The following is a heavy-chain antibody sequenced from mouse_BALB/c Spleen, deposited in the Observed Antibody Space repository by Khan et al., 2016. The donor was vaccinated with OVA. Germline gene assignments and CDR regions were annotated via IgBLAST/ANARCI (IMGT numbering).Heavy chain of an antibody. Sequence: EVQLQQSGPELGKPGASVKMSCKPSGYIFTNYVLHWVKQKPGQGLEWIGYINPYNDGTKYNENFKGKATLASDKSSITAYLELSSLTSEDSAVYYCARGNWQSYYFDYWGQGTTLTRSS. CDR3: ARGNWQSYYFDY. V-gene: IGHV1S136*01. J-gene: IGHJ2*01. D-gene: IGHD4-1*01. CDR2: INPYNDGT. CDR1: GYIFTNYV.